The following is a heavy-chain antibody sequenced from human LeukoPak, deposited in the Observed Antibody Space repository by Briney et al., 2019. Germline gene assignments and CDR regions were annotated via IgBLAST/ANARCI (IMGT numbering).Heavy chain of an antibody. V-gene: IGHV4-59*01. J-gene: IGHJ4*02. CDR1: GGSISSYY. Sequence: RSSETLSLTCTVSGGSISSYYWSWIRQPPGKGLEWIGYIYYSGSINYNPSLKSRVTISVDTSKNQFSLKLSSVTAADTAVYYCARDPRGSGTDYWGQGTLVTVSS. D-gene: IGHD3-10*01. CDR2: IYYSGSI. CDR3: ARDPRGSGTDY.